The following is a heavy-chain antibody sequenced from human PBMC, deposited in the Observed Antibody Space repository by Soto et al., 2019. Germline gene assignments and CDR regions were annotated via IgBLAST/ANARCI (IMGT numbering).Heavy chain of an antibody. D-gene: IGHD2-15*01. CDR2: INAGNGNT. J-gene: IGHJ1*01. Sequence: ASVKVSCKASGYTFTSYAMHWVRQAPGRRLEWMGWINAGNGNTKYSQKFQGRVTITRDTSASTAYMGLSSLRSEDTAVYYCARAPAVVVVASSQARDNAEYFHHWGQGTLVTVSA. CDR1: GYTFTSYA. V-gene: IGHV1-3*01. CDR3: ARAPAVVVVASSQARDNAEYFHH.